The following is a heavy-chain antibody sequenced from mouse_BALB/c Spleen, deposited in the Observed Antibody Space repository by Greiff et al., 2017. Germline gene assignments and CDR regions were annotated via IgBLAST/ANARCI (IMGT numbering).Heavy chain of an antibody. CDR2: ISSGGGST. CDR1: GFAFSSYD. V-gene: IGHV5-12-1*01. J-gene: IGHJ4*01. D-gene: IGHD1-1*01. Sequence: EVKLMESGGGLVKPGGSLKLSCAASGFAFSSYDMSWVRQTQEKRLEWVAYISSGGGSTYYPDTVKGRFTISRDNAKNTLYLQMSSLKSEDTAMYYCARGYYGSSYGAMDYWGQGTSVTVSS. CDR3: ARGYYGSSYGAMDY.